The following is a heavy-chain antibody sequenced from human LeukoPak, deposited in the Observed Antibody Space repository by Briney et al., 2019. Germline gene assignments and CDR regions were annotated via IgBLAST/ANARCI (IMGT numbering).Heavy chain of an antibody. Sequence: SETLPLTCTVSGGSISSDYWSWIRQPPGKGLEWIGYIYYSGSTNSNPSLKSRVTISVDTSKNQFSLNLSSVTAADTAVYYCARDRGYGDYLNYFDYWGQGTLVTVSS. CDR3: ARDRGYGDYLNYFDY. V-gene: IGHV4-59*01. J-gene: IGHJ4*02. CDR1: GGSISSDY. D-gene: IGHD4-17*01. CDR2: IYYSGST.